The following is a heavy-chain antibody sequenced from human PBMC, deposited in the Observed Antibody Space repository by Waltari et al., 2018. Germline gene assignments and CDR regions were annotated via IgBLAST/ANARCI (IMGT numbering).Heavy chain of an antibody. CDR3: ARRAWGGRRYFDL. CDR2: INHSGST. CDR1: GGSFSGYY. J-gene: IGHJ2*01. D-gene: IGHD3-16*01. V-gene: IGHV4-34*01. Sequence: QVQLQQWGAGLLKPSETLSLTCAVYGGSFSGYYWSWIRQPPGKGLEWIGEINHSGSTNYNPSLKSRVTISVDTSKNQFSLKLSSVTAADTAVYYCARRAWGGRRYFDLWGRGTLVTVSS.